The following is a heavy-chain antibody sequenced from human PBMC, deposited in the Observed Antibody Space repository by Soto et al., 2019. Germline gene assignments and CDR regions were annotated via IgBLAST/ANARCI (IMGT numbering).Heavy chain of an antibody. CDR2: VNPNNGDK. CDR3: AKVSRKGSAIDFDY. J-gene: IGHJ4*02. CDR1: GYTFSNYD. D-gene: IGHD3-10*01. V-gene: IGHV1-8*01. Sequence: QVQLVQSGAELKKPGASVKVSCKASGYTFSNYDMNWVRQATGQGPEWIGWVNPNNGDKGYAQKFQGRVTLTTDFSTTTAYMELTSLRSEDTAIYYCAKVSRKGSAIDFDYWGQGTLITVSS.